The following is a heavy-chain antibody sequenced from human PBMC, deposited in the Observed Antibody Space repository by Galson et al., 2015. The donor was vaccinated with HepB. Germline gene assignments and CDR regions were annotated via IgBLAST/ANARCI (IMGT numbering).Heavy chain of an antibody. Sequence: QVQLQESGPGLVKPSETVSLTCTVSGGSISSYYWSWIRQPPRKGLEWIGYIYYSGSTNYNPSLKSRVTISVDTSKNQFSLKLSSVTAADTAVYYCAGRLSSSWYRGFDPWGQGTLVTVSS. CDR2: IYYSGST. CDR1: GGSISSYY. CDR3: AGRLSSSWYRGFDP. D-gene: IGHD6-13*01. V-gene: IGHV4-59*01. J-gene: IGHJ5*02.